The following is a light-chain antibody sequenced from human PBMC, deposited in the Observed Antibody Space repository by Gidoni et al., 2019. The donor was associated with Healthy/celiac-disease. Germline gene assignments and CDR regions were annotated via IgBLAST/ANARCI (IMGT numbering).Light chain of an antibody. Sequence: SYELTQPPPVSVSPGQTASITCSGDKLGDKYACWYQQKPGQSPVLVIYQDSKRPSGLPERFSGSNSGNTATLTISGTQAMDEADYYCQAWDSSTLVFGGGTKLPVL. CDR1: KLGDKY. CDR3: QAWDSSTLV. CDR2: QDS. J-gene: IGLJ2*01. V-gene: IGLV3-1*01.